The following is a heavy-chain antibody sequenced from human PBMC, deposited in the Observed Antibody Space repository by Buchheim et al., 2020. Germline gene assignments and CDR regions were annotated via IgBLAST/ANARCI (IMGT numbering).Heavy chain of an antibody. V-gene: IGHV3-30-3*01. J-gene: IGHJ4*02. CDR1: GFTFSSYA. Sequence: QVQLVESGGGVVQPGRSLRLSCAASGFTFSSYAMHWVRQAPGKGLEWVAVISYDGSNKYYADSVKGRFTISRDNSKNTLYLQMNSLRAEDTALYYCAGSGSHAGFDYWGQGTL. CDR3: AGSGSHAGFDY. D-gene: IGHD1-26*01. CDR2: ISYDGSNK.